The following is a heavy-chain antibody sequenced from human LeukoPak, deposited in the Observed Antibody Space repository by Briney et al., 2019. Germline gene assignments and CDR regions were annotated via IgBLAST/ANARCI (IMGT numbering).Heavy chain of an antibody. CDR3: ARDLVAVTKGFDI. V-gene: IGHV4-59*11. CDR1: DDSFSSHY. Sequence: SETLSLTCAVSDDSFSSHYWTWIRHPPGKGLECIGYISYVGSTNYNPSLKSRVTISIDTSKNEFSLKLTSVTAAETAVYYCARDLVAVTKGFDIWGQGTMVTVSS. D-gene: IGHD4-17*01. CDR2: ISYVGST. J-gene: IGHJ3*02.